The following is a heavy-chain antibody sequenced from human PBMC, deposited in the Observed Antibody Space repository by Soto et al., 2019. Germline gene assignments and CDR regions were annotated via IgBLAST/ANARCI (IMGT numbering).Heavy chain of an antibody. CDR3: ARQYCSGGSCYREFGY. CDR1: GYTFTSYG. V-gene: IGHV1-18*01. CDR2: ISAYNGNT. J-gene: IGHJ4*02. Sequence: GASVKVSCKASGYTFTSYGISWVRQAPGQGLEWMGWISAYNGNTNYAQKLQGRVTMTTDTSTSTAYMELRSLRSDDTAVYYCARQYCSGGSCYREFGYWGEGTLVTFTS. D-gene: IGHD2-15*01.